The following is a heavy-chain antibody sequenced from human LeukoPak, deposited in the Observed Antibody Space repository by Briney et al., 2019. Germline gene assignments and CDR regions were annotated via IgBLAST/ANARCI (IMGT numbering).Heavy chain of an antibody. D-gene: IGHD3-22*01. CDR1: GGTFSSYA. V-gene: IGHV1-69*13. Sequence: GASVKVSCKASGGTFSSYAISWVRQAPGQGLEWMGGIIPIFGTANYAQKFQGRVTITADESTSTAYMELSSLRSEDTAVYYCARGAPDYYDSSGYLDYWGQGTLVTVSS. CDR3: ARGAPDYYDSSGYLDY. J-gene: IGHJ4*02. CDR2: IIPIFGTA.